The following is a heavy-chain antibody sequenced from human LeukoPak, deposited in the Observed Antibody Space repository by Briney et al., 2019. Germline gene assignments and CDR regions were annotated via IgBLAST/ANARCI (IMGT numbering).Heavy chain of an antibody. CDR2: ISWDGGST. CDR3: SKGDCSSTSCYHRGDYYYYMDV. J-gene: IGHJ6*03. D-gene: IGHD2-2*01. Sequence: PGGSLRLSCAASGFTFDDYAMHWVRQAPGKGLEWVSLISWDGGSTYYADSVKGRFTISRDNSKNSLYLQMNSLRAEDTALYYCSKGDCSSTSCYHRGDYYYYMDVWGKGTTVTVSS. CDR1: GFTFDDYA. V-gene: IGHV3-43D*03.